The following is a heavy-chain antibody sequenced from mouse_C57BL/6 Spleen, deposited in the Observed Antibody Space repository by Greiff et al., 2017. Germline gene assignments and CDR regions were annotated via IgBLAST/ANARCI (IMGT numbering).Heavy chain of an antibody. V-gene: IGHV1-53*01. CDR3: AKLIYYGIYGHAMDY. CDR1: GYTFTSYW. Sequence: QVQLQQPGTELVKPGASVKLSCKASGYTFTSYWMHWVKQRPGQGLEWIGNINPSNGGTNYNEKFKSKATLTVDKCSSTAYMQLSSLTSEDSAVYYCAKLIYYGIYGHAMDYWGQGTSVTVSS. CDR2: INPSNGGT. J-gene: IGHJ4*01. D-gene: IGHD2-1*01.